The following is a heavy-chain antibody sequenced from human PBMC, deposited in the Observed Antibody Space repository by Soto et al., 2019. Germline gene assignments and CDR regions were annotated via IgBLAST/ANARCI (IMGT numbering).Heavy chain of an antibody. CDR3: ARVPLRYSSADFDY. CDR1: GGSISSGGYS. CDR2: IYHSGST. J-gene: IGHJ4*02. D-gene: IGHD6-25*01. V-gene: IGHV4-30-2*01. Sequence: PSETLSLTCAVSGGSISSGGYSWSWIRQPPGRGLEWIGYIYHSGSTYYNPSLKSRVTISVDRSRNQFSLKLTSVTAADTAVYYCARVPLRYSSADFDYWGKGILVTVSS.